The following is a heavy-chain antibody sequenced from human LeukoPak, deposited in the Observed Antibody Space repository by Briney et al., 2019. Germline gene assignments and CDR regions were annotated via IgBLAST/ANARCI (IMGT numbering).Heavy chain of an antibody. V-gene: IGHV3-30*02. CDR2: IRYDGSIK. D-gene: IGHD4-23*01. CDR1: GFTFSDYA. Sequence: GGSLRLSCAASGFTFSDYAMHWVRQAPGKGLEWVSYIRYDGSIKYYADSVKGRFTISKDNFKNTLYLQMNSLRPEDTAVYYCVKGEYGGKDDYWGQGTLVTVSS. J-gene: IGHJ4*02. CDR3: VKGEYGGKDDY.